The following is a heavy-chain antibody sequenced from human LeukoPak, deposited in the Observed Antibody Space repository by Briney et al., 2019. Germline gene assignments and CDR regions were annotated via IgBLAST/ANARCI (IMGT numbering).Heavy chain of an antibody. D-gene: IGHD1-26*01. Sequence: ASVKVSCKASGYTFTSYDINWVRQATGQGLEWMGWMNPNSGNTGYAQKFQGRVTITRNTSISTAYMELSSLRSEDTAVYYCAALDTVGATAAFDIWGQGTMVTVSS. CDR2: MNPNSGNT. V-gene: IGHV1-8*03. CDR3: AALDTVGATAAFDI. CDR1: GYTFTSYD. J-gene: IGHJ3*02.